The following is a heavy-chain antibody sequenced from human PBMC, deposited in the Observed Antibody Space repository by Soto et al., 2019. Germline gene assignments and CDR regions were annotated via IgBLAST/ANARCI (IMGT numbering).Heavy chain of an antibody. Sequence: EVQLLESGGGLVQPGGSLRLSCAASGFTFSSYAMSWVRQAPGKGLEWVSAISGSGGSTYYADSVKGRFTISRDNSKNTLYLQMNSLRAEDTAVYYCAKDLDYTDYVVGITDYWGQGTLVTVSS. D-gene: IGHD4-17*01. CDR3: AKDLDYTDYVVGITDY. CDR2: ISGSGGST. J-gene: IGHJ4*02. CDR1: GFTFSSYA. V-gene: IGHV3-23*01.